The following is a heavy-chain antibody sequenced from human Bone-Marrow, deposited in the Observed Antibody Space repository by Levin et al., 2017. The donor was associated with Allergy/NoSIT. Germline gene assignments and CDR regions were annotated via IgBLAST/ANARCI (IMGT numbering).Heavy chain of an antibody. CDR2: IFFDGSEK. CDR1: GFSFDRHS. J-gene: IGHJ4*02. D-gene: IGHD6-13*01. V-gene: IGHV3-30-3*01. CDR3: VREGSWSSTWLGNYYFDC. Sequence: SCADSGFSFDRHSMHWVRQAPGKGLEWVANIFFDGSEKYYADSVKGRFTISRDNVKKSLFLQMNSLRGEDTAVYYCVREGSWSSTWLGNYYFDCWGQGTLVTVSS.